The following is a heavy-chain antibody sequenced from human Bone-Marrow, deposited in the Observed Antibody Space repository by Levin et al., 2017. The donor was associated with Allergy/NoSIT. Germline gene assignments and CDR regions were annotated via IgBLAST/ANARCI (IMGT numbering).Heavy chain of an antibody. CDR1: GFTFRTNQ. D-gene: IGHD3-16*01. Sequence: TGGSLRLSCAVSGFTFRTNQMHWVRQAPGKGLVWVSRINGPGTTTAYADSVKGRFTISRDNAKNILYLQMNSLRVEDTAVYYCATDHHYGYWGQGALVAVSS. J-gene: IGHJ4*02. CDR3: ATDHHYGY. CDR2: INGPGTTT. V-gene: IGHV3-74*01.